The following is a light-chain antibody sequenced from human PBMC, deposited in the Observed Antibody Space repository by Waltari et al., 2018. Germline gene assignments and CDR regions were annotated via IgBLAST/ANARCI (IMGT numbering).Light chain of an antibody. J-gene: IGKJ1*01. CDR2: AAS. CDR1: QSISSY. V-gene: IGKV1-39*01. Sequence: DIQMTQSPSSLSASVGDRVPITCRASQSISSYLNWYQQKPGKAPKLLIYAASSLQSGVPSRCSGSGSGTDVTLTISSLQPEDFATYYCQQSYSTPRTFGQGTKVEIK. CDR3: QQSYSTPRT.